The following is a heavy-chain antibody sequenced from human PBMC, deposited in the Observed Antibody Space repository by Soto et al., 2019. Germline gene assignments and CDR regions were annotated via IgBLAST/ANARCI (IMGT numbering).Heavy chain of an antibody. Sequence: SGGSLRLSCAASGIKISDYYMSWIRQVPGKGLEWLSYISTTGNTKYYLDSVKGRFTISRDNAKNSLYLEMNSLRAEDTAVYYCASQNNRDGYKIDYWGQGTLVTVSS. J-gene: IGHJ4*02. D-gene: IGHD5-12*01. CDR2: ISTTGNTK. CDR1: GIKISDYY. CDR3: ASQNNRDGYKIDY. V-gene: IGHV3-11*01.